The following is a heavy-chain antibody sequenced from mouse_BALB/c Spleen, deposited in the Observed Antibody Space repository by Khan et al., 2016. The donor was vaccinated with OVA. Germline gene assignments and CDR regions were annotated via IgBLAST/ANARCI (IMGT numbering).Heavy chain of an antibody. CDR3: ASELWRYYALDY. CDR2: ISYSGST. Sequence: EVQLQESGPGLVKPSQSLSLTCTVTGYSITSDYAWNWIRQFPGNKLEWMGYISYSGSTTYNPSLKSRISITRDTSKDQFFLQLKSVTYEDTAKYYCASELWRYYALDYLCPGTSFTVSS. CDR1: GYSITSDYA. J-gene: IGHJ4*01. D-gene: IGHD4-1*01. V-gene: IGHV3-2*02.